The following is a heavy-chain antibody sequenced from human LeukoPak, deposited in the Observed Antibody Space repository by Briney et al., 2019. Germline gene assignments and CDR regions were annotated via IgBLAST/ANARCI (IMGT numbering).Heavy chain of an antibody. CDR1: GGTFSTYA. V-gene: IGHV1-69*04. Sequence: SVKVSCKASGGTFSTYAISWVRQAPGQGLEWMGRIIPILGIANYAQKFQGRVTITADKSTSAAYMELSSLRSEDTAVYYCARETHYYDSSGYYYNPLFFDYWGQGTLVTVSS. CDR3: ARETHYYDSSGYYYNPLFFDY. J-gene: IGHJ4*02. D-gene: IGHD3-22*01. CDR2: IIPILGIA.